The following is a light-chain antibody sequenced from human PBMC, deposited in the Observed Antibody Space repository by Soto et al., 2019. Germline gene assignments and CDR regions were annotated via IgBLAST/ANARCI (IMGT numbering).Light chain of an antibody. CDR3: CSYAGSYTHV. J-gene: IGLJ1*01. CDR2: DVS. V-gene: IGLV2-11*01. CDR1: SSDVGGYNY. Sequence: QSALTQPRSVSGSPGQSVTISCTGTSSDVGGYNYVSGYQQHPGKAPKLMIYDVSKRPSGVPDRFSGSKSGNTASLTISGLQAEDEADYYCCSYAGSYTHVFGTGIKVTVL.